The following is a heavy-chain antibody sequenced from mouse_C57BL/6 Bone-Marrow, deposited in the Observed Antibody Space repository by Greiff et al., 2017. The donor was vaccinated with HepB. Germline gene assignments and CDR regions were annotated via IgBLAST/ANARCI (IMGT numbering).Heavy chain of an antibody. CDR2: IYPGSGST. D-gene: IGHD2-4*01. Sequence: QVQLQQPGAELVKPGASVKMSCKASGYTFTSYWITWVKQRPGQGLEWIGDIYPGSGSTNYNEKFKSKATLTVDTSSSTAYMQLSSLTSEDSAVYYGARGDLFYDYDAYAMDYWGQGTSVTVSS. V-gene: IGHV1-55*01. CDR1: GYTFTSYW. J-gene: IGHJ4*01. CDR3: ARGDLFYDYDAYAMDY.